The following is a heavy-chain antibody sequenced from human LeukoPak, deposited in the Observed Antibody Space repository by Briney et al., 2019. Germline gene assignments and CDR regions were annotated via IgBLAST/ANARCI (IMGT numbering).Heavy chain of an antibody. CDR3: ARAPEGYGVSKSFDY. V-gene: IGHV4-4*02. CDR1: GGSISSSNW. D-gene: IGHD4-17*01. CDR2: INHSGST. Sequence: SGTLSPTSAVSGGSISSSNWWSWARQPPGKGLEWIGEINHSGSTNYNPSLKSRVTISVDKSKNQFSLKLSSVTAADTAVYYCARAPEGYGVSKSFDYWGQGTLVTVSS. J-gene: IGHJ4*02.